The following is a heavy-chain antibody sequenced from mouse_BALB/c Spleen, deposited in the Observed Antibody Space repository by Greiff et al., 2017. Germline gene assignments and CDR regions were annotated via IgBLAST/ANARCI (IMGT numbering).Heavy chain of an antibody. CDR3: AKNNRYGYAMDY. Sequence: QVQLQQSGPSLVQPSQSLSITCTVSGFSLTSYGVHWVRQSPGKGLEWLGVIWRGGSTDYNAAFMSRLSITKDNSKSQVFFKMNSLQADDTAIYYCAKNNRYGYAMDYWGQGTSVTVSS. CDR1: GFSLTSYG. V-gene: IGHV2-5-1*01. J-gene: IGHJ4*01. D-gene: IGHD2-14*01. CDR2: IWRGGST.